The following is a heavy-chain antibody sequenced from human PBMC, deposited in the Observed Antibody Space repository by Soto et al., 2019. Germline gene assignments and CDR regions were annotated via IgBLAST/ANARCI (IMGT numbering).Heavy chain of an antibody. J-gene: IGHJ3*02. Sequence: SETLSLTCTVSGGSISSYYWSWIRQPPGKGLEWIGYIYYSGSTNYNPSLKSRVTISVDTSKNQFSLKLSSVTAADTAVYYCARHDPMYYDIRGAFDIWGQGTMVTVSS. D-gene: IGHD3-9*01. V-gene: IGHV4-59*08. CDR3: ARHDPMYYDIRGAFDI. CDR1: GGSISSYY. CDR2: IYYSGST.